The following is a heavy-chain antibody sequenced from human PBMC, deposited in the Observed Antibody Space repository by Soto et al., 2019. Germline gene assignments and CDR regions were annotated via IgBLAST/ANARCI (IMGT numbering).Heavy chain of an antibody. V-gene: IGHV3-66*01. J-gene: IGHJ4*02. CDR2: IYTGGGT. CDR1: GFTFSSYS. Sequence: GGSLRLSCAASGFTFSSYSMNWVRQAPGKGLEWVSVIYTGGGTYYADSVKGRFTISRDNSKNTLYLQMNSLRDEDTAVYYCVRSFFCSGGSCYSISSHWGQGTLVTVSS. D-gene: IGHD2-15*01. CDR3: VRSFFCSGGSCYSISSH.